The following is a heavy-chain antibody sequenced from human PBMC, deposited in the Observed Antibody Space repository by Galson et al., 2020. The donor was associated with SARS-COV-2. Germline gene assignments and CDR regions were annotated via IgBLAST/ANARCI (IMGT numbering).Heavy chain of an antibody. CDR1: GFNFSSYA. CDR2: ISYDGINK. J-gene: IGHJ6*02. CDR3: ARALGGYYYYGLDV. V-gene: IGHV3-30*04. Sequence: GGSLRLSCAASGFNFSSYAMHWVRQAPGKGLEWVGVISYDGINKYYADSVKGRFTISRDNSKHTLYLQMNSLRAEDTAIYYCARALGGYYYYGLDVWGQGTTVTVSS. D-gene: IGHD1-26*01.